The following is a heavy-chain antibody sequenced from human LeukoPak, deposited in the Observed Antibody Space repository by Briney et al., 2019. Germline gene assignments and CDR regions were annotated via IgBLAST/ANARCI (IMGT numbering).Heavy chain of an antibody. CDR1: GFTFSNYE. CDR3: ARGSPGY. J-gene: IGHJ4*02. CDR2: ITSSGNTI. V-gene: IGHV3-48*03. Sequence: GGSLRLSCAASGFTFSNYEMNWVRQAPGKGLEWVSYITSSGNTIYYANSVKSRFTISRDNAKNSLYLQMNSLRAEDTAVYYCARGSPGYWGQGTLVTVSS.